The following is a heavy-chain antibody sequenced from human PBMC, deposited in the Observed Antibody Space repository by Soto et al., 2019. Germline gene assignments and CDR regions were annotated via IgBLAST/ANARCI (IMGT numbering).Heavy chain of an antibody. CDR3: ARDQGGHHAMFIY. Sequence: PGGSLRLSCAASGFPFKHYGIAWARQAPGKGLECVSTISASGADTHYADSVKGRFTIARDNYNDMLYLPMDDVRADDTATYYCARDQGGHHAMFIYWGQRTRVNVCS. V-gene: IGHV3-23*01. CDR1: GFPFKHYG. J-gene: IGHJ1*01. CDR2: ISASGADT. D-gene: IGHD3-10*02.